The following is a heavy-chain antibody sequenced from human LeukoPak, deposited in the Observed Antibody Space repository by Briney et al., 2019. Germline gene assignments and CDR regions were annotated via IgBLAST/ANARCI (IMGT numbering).Heavy chain of an antibody. CDR3: ASRTTVTTYGTFDI. J-gene: IGHJ3*02. Sequence: TSETLSLTCTVSGGSISSSSYYWGWIRQPPGKGLEWIGSIYYSGSNYYNPSLKSRATISVDTSKNQFSLKLSSVTAADTAVYYCASRTTVTTYGTFDIWGQGTMVTVSS. D-gene: IGHD4-17*01. CDR2: IYYSGSN. V-gene: IGHV4-39*07. CDR1: GGSISSSSYY.